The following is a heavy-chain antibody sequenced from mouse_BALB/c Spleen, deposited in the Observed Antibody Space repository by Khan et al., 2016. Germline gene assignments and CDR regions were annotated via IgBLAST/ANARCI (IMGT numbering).Heavy chain of an antibody. D-gene: IGHD2-2*01. J-gene: IGHJ2*01. CDR3: ARSGYGYDY. Sequence: QVQLQQSGAELVRPGSSVKISCKASGYAFSIYWMNWVKQRPGQGLEWIGQIYPGDGDTDYNRKFKDKATLTADKSSSTAYMQLSSLTSEDSAVYFCARSGYGYDYWGQGTTLTVSS. CDR2: IYPGDGDT. V-gene: IGHV1-80*01. CDR1: GYAFSIYW.